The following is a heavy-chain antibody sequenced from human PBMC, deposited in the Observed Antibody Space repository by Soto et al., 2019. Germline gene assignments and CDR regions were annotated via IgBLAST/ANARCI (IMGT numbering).Heavy chain of an antibody. CDR2: IHGGGGAT. D-gene: IGHD3-16*01. J-gene: IGHJ2*01. V-gene: IGHV3-23*01. CDR1: GFTFSAYA. Sequence: EAQLLESGGALVQPGGSLRLSCAASGFTFSAYAMRWVRQAPGKGLEWVSTIHGGGGATHYADSVKGRFTISRDDAKKTLYAQMNSLRAEDTAVYYCAKFEGDTLEYWYLDFWGRGTLVTVAS. CDR3: AKFEGDTLEYWYLDF.